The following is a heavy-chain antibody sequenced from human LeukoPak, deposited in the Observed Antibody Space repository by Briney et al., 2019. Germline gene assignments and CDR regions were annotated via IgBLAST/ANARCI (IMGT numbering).Heavy chain of an antibody. CDR1: GFTFDSFS. V-gene: IGHV3-21*01. CDR2: ISSSSTYI. D-gene: IGHD1-26*01. CDR3: ARVPGEMGATLAYLDY. J-gene: IGHJ4*02. Sequence: PGGSLRLSCAASGFTFDSFSINWVRQAPGKGLEWVASISSSSTYIYYGGSVEGRFTISRDNAKNLVYLEMNSLRAEDTAVYYCARVPGEMGATLAYLDYWGQGTLVFVSS.